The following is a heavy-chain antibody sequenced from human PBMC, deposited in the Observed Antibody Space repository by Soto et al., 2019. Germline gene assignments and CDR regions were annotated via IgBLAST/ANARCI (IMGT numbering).Heavy chain of an antibody. V-gene: IGHV1-2*02. CDR1: GYTFTGHY. J-gene: IGHJ1*01. D-gene: IGHD7-27*01. CDR3: AREWAWGKAIHIRFQH. Sequence: ASVKVSCKASGYTFTGHYMHWVRQAPGQGLEWMGWINPNSGGTNYAQKFQGRVTMTRDTSISTAYMELSRLRSDDTAVYYCAREWAWGKAIHIRFQHWGQGTLVTVSS. CDR2: INPNSGGT.